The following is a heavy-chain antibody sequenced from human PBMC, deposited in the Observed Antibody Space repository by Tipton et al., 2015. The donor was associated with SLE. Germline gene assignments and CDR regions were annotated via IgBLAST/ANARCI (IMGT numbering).Heavy chain of an antibody. CDR1: GGSISSYY. CDR3: ARDGGYTGFDY. J-gene: IGHJ4*02. V-gene: IGHV4-59*01. Sequence: TLSLTCTVSGGSISSYYLSWIRQPPGKGLEWFWYIYYSGSTNYNSSLKSRVTISVNTSKNQFSLKLSSVTAADTAVYYCARDGGYTGFDYWGQGTLVTVSS. D-gene: IGHD5-12*01. CDR2: IYYSGST.